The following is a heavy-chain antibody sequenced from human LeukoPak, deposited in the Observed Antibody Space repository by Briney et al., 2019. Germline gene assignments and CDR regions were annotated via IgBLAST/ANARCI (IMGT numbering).Heavy chain of an antibody. V-gene: IGHV4-39*07. Sequence: PSETLSLTCTVSGGSISSSSYYWGWIRQPPGKGLEWIGESGDRGGTKYSPSLKSRVTISADTSKNQFSLKLRSVTAADTAVYYCAKNGQTGFSFDPWGQGTLVTVSS. CDR3: AKNGQTGFSFDP. CDR1: GGSISSSSYY. CDR2: SGDRGGT. J-gene: IGHJ5*02. D-gene: IGHD3-9*01.